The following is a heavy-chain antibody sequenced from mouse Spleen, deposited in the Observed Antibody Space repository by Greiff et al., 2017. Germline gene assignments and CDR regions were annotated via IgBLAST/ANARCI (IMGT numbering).Heavy chain of an antibody. D-gene: IGHD4-1*01. CDR2: ISTYSGNT. V-gene: IGHV1-67*01. CDR1: GYTFTDSA. CDR3: AQDRGGNWDYYAMDY. J-gene: IGHJ4*01. Sequence: VQLQQSGPELVRPGVSVKISCTGSGYTFTDSAMHWVKQSHAKSLEWIGVISTYSGNTNYNQKFKGKATMTVDKSSSTAYMELARLTSEDSAIYYFAQDRGGNWDYYAMDYGGQGTSVNVSS.